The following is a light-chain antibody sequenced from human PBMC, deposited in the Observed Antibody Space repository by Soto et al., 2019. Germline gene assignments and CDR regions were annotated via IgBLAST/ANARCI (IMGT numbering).Light chain of an antibody. Sequence: DLKITQSPSTLSASVGDRVTITCRASQSISSWLAWYQQKPGKAPKLLIYDAYSLESGVPSRFSGRRAWTEFTLTISSLQPEDFATYYCQQYNSYSPLTFGGGTKVDIK. J-gene: IGKJ4*01. CDR3: QQYNSYSPLT. CDR2: DAY. V-gene: IGKV1-5*01. CDR1: QSISSW.